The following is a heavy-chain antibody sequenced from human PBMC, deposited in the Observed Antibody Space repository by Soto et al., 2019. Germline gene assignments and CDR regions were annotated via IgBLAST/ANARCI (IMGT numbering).Heavy chain of an antibody. CDR3: AAERIAAAGDYFDY. CDR2: IVVSNCNT. D-gene: IGHD6-13*01. Sequence: VKVSCMGSGSTFTSSAVQWVRQARGQRLEWIGWIVVSNCNTNYAQKFQERVTITSDMSTSTAYMELSSLRSEDTAVYYCAAERIAAAGDYFDYWGQGTLVTVSS. V-gene: IGHV1-58*01. CDR1: GSTFTSSA. J-gene: IGHJ4*02.